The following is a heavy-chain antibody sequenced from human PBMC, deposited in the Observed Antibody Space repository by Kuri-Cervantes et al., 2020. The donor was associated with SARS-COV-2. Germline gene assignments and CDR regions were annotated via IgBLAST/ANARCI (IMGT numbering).Heavy chain of an antibody. D-gene: IGHD6-19*01. CDR3: ARGDIAVDGALDY. CDR1: GFTFSSYS. J-gene: IGHJ4*02. V-gene: IGHV3-20*04. CDR2: INWNGGST. Sequence: GESLKISCAASGFTFSSYSMNWVRQAPGKGLEWVSGINWNGGSTGDADSVKGRFTISRDNAKNSLYLQMNSLRAEYTASYYCARGDIAVDGALDYWGQGTLVTVSS.